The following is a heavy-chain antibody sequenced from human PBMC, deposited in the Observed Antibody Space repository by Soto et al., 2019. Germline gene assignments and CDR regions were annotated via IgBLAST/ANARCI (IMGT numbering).Heavy chain of an antibody. D-gene: IGHD3-3*01. J-gene: IGHJ5*02. CDR2: TFYTGTT. CDR1: GGSITSGGYY. Sequence: PSETLSLTCTVSGGSITSGGYYWNWIRQHPGKGLEWIGYTFYTGTTRYNSALQSRVSISVGSTKNHFSLKLTSVTAADTAVYYCARDKKLFGVDLQTGFDTWGPGTLVTVSS. V-gene: IGHV4-31*03. CDR3: ARDKKLFGVDLQTGFDT.